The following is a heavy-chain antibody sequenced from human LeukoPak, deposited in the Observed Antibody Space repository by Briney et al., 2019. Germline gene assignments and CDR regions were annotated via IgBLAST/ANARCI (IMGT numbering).Heavy chain of an antibody. CDR3: AREDCSGGSCYSESGWFDP. V-gene: IGHV1-3*01. J-gene: IGHJ5*02. D-gene: IGHD2-15*01. CDR1: GYTFTSYA. Sequence: ASVKVSCKASGYTFTSYAMHWVRQAPGQRLEWMGWINAGNGNTKYSQKFQGRVTITRDTSASTAYMELSSLRSENTAVYYCAREDCSGGSCYSESGWFDPWGQGTLVTVSS. CDR2: INAGNGNT.